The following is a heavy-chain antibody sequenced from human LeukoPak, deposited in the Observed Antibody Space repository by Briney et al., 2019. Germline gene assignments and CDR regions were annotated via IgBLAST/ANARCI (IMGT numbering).Heavy chain of an antibody. V-gene: IGHV4-38-2*02. CDR3: ARGPAAYGHPLYYYYMDV. Sequence: PSETLSLTCTVSGYSISSGYYWGWIRQPPGKGLEWIGRIYTSGSTNYNPSLKSRVTMSVDTSKNQFSLKLSSVTAADTAVYYCARGPAAYGHPLYYYYMDVWGKGTTVTVSS. CDR2: IYTSGST. D-gene: IGHD2-2*01. CDR1: GYSISSGYY. J-gene: IGHJ6*03.